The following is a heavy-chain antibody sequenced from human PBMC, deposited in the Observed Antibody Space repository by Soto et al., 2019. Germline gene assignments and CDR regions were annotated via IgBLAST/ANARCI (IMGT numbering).Heavy chain of an antibody. D-gene: IGHD4-17*01. CDR1: GGSFSSYY. CDR2: INHSGST. V-gene: IGHV4-34*01. CDR3: VRGGDYGYFYMDV. J-gene: IGHJ6*03. Sequence: SEALSLTCAVYGGSFSSYYWSWIRQPPGKGLEWIGEINHSGSTNYNPSLKSRVTFSVDTSKNQFSLKLSSVTAADTAVYYCVRGGDYGYFYMDVWGKGTTVTVSS.